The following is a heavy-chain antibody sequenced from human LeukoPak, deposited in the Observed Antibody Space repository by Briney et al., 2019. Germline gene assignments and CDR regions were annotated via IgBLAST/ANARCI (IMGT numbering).Heavy chain of an antibody. Sequence: GGPLRLSCAASGFTFRSYAMSGGPKAPGKGWEWFSAISGSGGSTYYADSVKGRFTISRDNSKNTLYLQMNSLRAEDTAVYYCAKWGYCSSTSCYTTPFDCWGQGTLVTVSS. J-gene: IGHJ4*02. CDR1: GFTFRSYA. CDR3: AKWGYCSSTSCYTTPFDC. D-gene: IGHD2-2*02. V-gene: IGHV3-23*01. CDR2: ISGSGGST.